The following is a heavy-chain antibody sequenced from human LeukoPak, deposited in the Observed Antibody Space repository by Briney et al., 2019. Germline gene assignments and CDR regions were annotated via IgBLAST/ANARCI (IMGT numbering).Heavy chain of an antibody. V-gene: IGHV3-33*01. J-gene: IGHJ4*02. CDR1: GFTFSSYG. Sequence: GRSLRLSCAASGFTFSSYGMHWVRQAPGKGLEWVAVIWYDGSNKYYADSVKGRFTISRDNSKNTLYLQMNSLRAEDTAVYYCAREERITMIVVVTSFDYWGQGTLVTVSS. D-gene: IGHD3-22*01. CDR3: AREERITMIVVVTSFDY. CDR2: IWYDGSNK.